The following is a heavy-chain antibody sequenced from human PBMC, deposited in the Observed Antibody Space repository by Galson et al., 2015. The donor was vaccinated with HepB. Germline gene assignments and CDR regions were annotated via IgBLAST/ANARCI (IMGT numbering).Heavy chain of an antibody. J-gene: IGHJ5*02. CDR2: FDPEDGET. D-gene: IGHD3-10*01. V-gene: IGHV1-24*01. CDR3: ATGGYYYGSGSYYNHWFDP. Sequence: SCKVSGYTLTELSMHWVRQAPGKGLEWMGGFDPEDGETIYAQKFQGRVTMTEDTSTDTAYMELSSLRSEDTAVYYCATGGYYYGSGSYYNHWFDPWGQGTLVTVSS. CDR1: GYTLTELS.